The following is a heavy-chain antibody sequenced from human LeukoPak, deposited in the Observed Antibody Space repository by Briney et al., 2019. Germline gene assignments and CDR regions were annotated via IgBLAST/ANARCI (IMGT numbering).Heavy chain of an antibody. D-gene: IGHD1-1*01. J-gene: IGHJ4*02. CDR2: IWYDGNNK. Sequence: GGSLRLSGAASGFSFSTYGMHWVRQAPGKGLEWVAVIWYDGNNKYYADSVKGRFTISKDNSKNTLFLQMNSLRAEDSAVYYCAKDVEGGVDYWAREPWSPSPQ. CDR3: AKDVEGGVDY. CDR1: GFSFSTYG. V-gene: IGHV3-33*06.